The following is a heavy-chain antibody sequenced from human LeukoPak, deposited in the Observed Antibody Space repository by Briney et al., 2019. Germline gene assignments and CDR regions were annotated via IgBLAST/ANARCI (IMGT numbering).Heavy chain of an antibody. J-gene: IGHJ5*02. CDR1: GGSISSYY. D-gene: IGHD3-3*01. V-gene: IGHV4-4*09. CDR2: IYHSGST. CDR3: ARGGVWSGYSP. Sequence: SETLSLTCTVSGGSISSYYWSWIRQPPGKGLEWIGYIYHSGSTYYNPSLKSRVTISVDTSKNQFSLKLSSVTAADTAVYYCARGGVWSGYSPWGQGTLVTVSS.